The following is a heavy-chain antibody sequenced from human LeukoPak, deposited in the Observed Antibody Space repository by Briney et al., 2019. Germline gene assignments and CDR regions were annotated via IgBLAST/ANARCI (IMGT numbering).Heavy chain of an antibody. CDR2: ISGSGGST. D-gene: IGHD2-21*02. CDR3: AKDRFPDCGGDCCYDY. V-gene: IGHV3-23*01. CDR1: GFTFSSYA. J-gene: IGHJ4*02. Sequence: PGGSLRLSCAASGFTFSSYAMSWVRQAPGKGLEWVSAISGSGGSTYYADSVKGRFTISRDNSKNTLYLQMNSLRAEDTAVYYCAKDRFPDCGGDCCYDYWGQGTLVTVSS.